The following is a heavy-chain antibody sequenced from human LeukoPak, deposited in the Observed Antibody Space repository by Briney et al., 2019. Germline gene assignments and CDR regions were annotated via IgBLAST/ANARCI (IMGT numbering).Heavy chain of an antibody. Sequence: GGSLRLSCGASGFTFSSHAMTWVRQAPGKGLEWVSAIGISGDTTYYADAVKGRFTTSRDNSKNTVYLQMNSLRAEDTAVYYCANEIRPNDYWGQGTLVTVSS. J-gene: IGHJ4*02. CDR3: ANEIRPNDY. CDR2: IGISGDTT. CDR1: GFTFSSHA. D-gene: IGHD4-17*01. V-gene: IGHV3-23*01.